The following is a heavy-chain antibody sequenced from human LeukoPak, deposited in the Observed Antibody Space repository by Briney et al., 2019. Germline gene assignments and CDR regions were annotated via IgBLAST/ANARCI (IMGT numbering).Heavy chain of an antibody. V-gene: IGHV1-2*06. Sequence: ASVKVSCKASGYTFTGYYMHWVRQAPGPGLEWMGRINPNSGGTNYAQKFQGRVTMTRDTSISTAYMELSRLRSDDTAVYYCARDPLGYCSSTSCSDYWGQGTLVTVSS. CDR1: GYTFTGYY. D-gene: IGHD2-2*01. CDR3: ARDPLGYCSSTSCSDY. J-gene: IGHJ4*02. CDR2: INPNSGGT.